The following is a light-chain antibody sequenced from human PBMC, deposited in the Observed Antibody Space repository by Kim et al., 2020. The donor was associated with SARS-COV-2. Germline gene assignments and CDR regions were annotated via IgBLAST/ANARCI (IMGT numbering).Light chain of an antibody. CDR3: QTWGTGMGV. J-gene: IGLJ3*02. CDR1: SGHSSYA. V-gene: IGLV4-69*01. CDR2: LNSDGSH. Sequence: ASVKLPCTLSSGHSSYAIAWHQQQPEKGPRYLMKLNSDGSHSKGDGIPDRFSGSSSGAERYLTISSLQSEDEADYYCQTWGTGMGVFGGGTQLTVL.